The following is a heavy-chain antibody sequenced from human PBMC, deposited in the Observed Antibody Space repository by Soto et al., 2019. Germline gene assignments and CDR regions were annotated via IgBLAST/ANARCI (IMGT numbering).Heavy chain of an antibody. V-gene: IGHV1-18*04. CDR2: ISTFNGNT. CDR3: TTENTGTRPTVALYF. CDR1: GYTFINYG. J-gene: IGHJ4*02. Sequence: QVQLVQSGGEVKKPGASVKVSCKTSGYTFINYGITWVRQAPGQGLEWMGWISTFNGNTNYAQKLQGRVTMTRDTSTTTAYMELRTLRSDDTAMYYCTTENTGTRPTVALYFWGQGTLVTVSS. D-gene: IGHD6-19*01.